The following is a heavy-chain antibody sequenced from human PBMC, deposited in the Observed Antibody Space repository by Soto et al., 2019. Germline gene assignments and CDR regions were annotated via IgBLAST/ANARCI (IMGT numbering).Heavy chain of an antibody. CDR2: IFPSGAT. V-gene: IGHV4-30-4*01. CDR3: ARGSAAKRYFDL. Sequence: QVQLQESGPGLVKPSQTLSLMCTVSGAPISGGDYHWSWIRQPPGKGLELIGYIFPSGATHYNSSLGSRITMSVETSKSHFSLQLTSLSAADTAVYFCARGSAAKRYFDLWGRGTRVTVSS. D-gene: IGHD5-18*01. J-gene: IGHJ2*01. CDR1: GAPISGGDYH.